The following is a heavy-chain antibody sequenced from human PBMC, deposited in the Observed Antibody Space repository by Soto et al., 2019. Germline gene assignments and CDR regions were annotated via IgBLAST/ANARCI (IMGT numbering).Heavy chain of an antibody. CDR3: ATGILGFYFDS. Sequence: PGESLKISCKASGYRFTNYWIGWVRQRPGKGLEWMGFIYPADSDTRYSPSSQGQVTFSVDTSTATAFLQWNSLKASDTAMYFCATGILGFYFDSWGQGTQVTVS. CDR2: IYPADSDT. J-gene: IGHJ4*02. V-gene: IGHV5-51*01. CDR1: GYRFTNYW.